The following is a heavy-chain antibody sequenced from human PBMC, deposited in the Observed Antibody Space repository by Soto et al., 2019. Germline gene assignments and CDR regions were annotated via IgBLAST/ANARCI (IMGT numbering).Heavy chain of an antibody. J-gene: IGHJ3*02. D-gene: IGHD2-15*01. CDR2: ISSSGSTI. CDR3: AMFYCSASSCYSVGCFDI. CDR1: GFTVSTNY. V-gene: IGHV3-11*04. Sequence: GRSLRLSCEASGFTVSTNYMSWVRQAPGKGLEWVSYISSSGSTIYYADSVKGRFTISRDNAKNSLYLQMNSLGAEDTAAYYCAMFYCSASSCYSVGCFDIWGQGTMVPVS.